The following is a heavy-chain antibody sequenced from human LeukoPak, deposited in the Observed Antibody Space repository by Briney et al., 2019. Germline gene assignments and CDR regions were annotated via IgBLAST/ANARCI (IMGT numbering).Heavy chain of an antibody. CDR3: VEMATMK. D-gene: IGHD5-24*01. Sequence: ASVKVSCKASGYTFTGYYTHWVRQAPGKGLEWMGGFDPDYGETIYAQKFQGRVTMTEDTSTDTAYMELISLRSEDTAVYYCVEMATMKWGQGTLVIVSS. J-gene: IGHJ4*02. CDR2: FDPDYGET. V-gene: IGHV1-24*01. CDR1: GYTFTGYY.